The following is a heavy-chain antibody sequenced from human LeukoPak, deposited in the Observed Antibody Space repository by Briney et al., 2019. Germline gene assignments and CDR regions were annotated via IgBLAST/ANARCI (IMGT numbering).Heavy chain of an antibody. CDR3: ARERYFDRRAPFAY. J-gene: IGHJ4*02. CDR2: IKQDGSEK. Sequence: PGGSLRLSCAASGFTFSRYWMSWVRQAPGKGLEWVANIKQDGSEKYYVDSVKGRFTISRDEAKNSLYLQMNSLRAEDTAVYYCARERYFDRRAPFAYLVQGTQVNVSS. CDR1: GFTFSRYW. V-gene: IGHV3-7*05. D-gene: IGHD3-9*01.